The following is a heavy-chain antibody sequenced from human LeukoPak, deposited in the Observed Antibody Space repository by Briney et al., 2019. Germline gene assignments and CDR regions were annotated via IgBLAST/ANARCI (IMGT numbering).Heavy chain of an antibody. J-gene: IGHJ4*02. CDR2: IIPIFGTA. Sequence: ASVKVSCKASGYTFTSYGISWVRQAPRQGLEWMGGIIPIFGTANYAQKFQGRVTITADESTSTAYMELSSLRSEDTAVYYRASSGGFDWLSGLYYFDYWGQGTLVTVSS. D-gene: IGHD3-9*01. V-gene: IGHV1-69*13. CDR3: ASSGGFDWLSGLYYFDY. CDR1: GYTFTSYG.